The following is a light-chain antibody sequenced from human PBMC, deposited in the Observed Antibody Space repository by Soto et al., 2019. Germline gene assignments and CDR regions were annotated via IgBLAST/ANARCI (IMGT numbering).Light chain of an antibody. CDR2: SNN. J-gene: IGLJ1*01. CDR3: QSYDISLSAYV. Sequence: QSVLTQPPSASGTPGQRVTISCSGSSSNIGSNYVYWYQQLPGTAPKLLIYSNNQRPSGVPDRFSGSKSGTSASLAITGLQAEDEADYYCQSYDISLSAYVFGTGTKVTVL. V-gene: IGLV1-47*02. CDR1: SSNIGSNY.